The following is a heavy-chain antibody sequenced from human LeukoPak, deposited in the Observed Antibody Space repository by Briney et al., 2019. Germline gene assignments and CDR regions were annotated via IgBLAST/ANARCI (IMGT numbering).Heavy chain of an antibody. V-gene: IGHV4-61*01. CDR3: ARDRELGY. D-gene: IGHD1-26*01. Sequence: SETLSLTCTVSGGSISSSSYYWGWIRQPPGKGLESIGYISYSGSTNYNPSLKSRVTISVDTSKNQFSLKLSSVTASDTAVYYCARDRELGYWGQGTLVTVSS. J-gene: IGHJ4*02. CDR2: ISYSGST. CDR1: GGSISSSSYY.